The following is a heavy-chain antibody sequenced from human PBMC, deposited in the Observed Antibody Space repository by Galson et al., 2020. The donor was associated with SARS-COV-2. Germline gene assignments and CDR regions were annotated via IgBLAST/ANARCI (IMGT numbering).Heavy chain of an antibody. D-gene: IGHD4-17*01. CDR1: GFTFSSYG. CDR2: ISYDGSNK. Sequence: GESLKISCAASGFTFSSYGMHWVRQAPGKGLEWVAVISYDGSNKYYADSVKGRFTISRDNSKNTLYLQMNSLRAEDTAVYYCTLYGDYAFDYWGQGTLVTVSS. V-gene: IGHV3-30*03. CDR3: TLYGDYAFDY. J-gene: IGHJ4*02.